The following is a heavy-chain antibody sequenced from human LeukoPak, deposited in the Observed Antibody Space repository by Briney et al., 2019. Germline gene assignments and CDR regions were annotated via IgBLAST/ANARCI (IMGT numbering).Heavy chain of an antibody. CDR3: ASIYYYDSAPFDP. Sequence: SETLSLTCTVSGGSISSSSYYWGWIRQPPGKGLEWIGSIYYSGSTYYNPSLKSRVTISVDTSKNQFSLKLSSVTAADTAVYYCASIYYYDSAPFDPWGQGTLVTVSS. CDR2: IYYSGST. V-gene: IGHV4-39*01. D-gene: IGHD3-22*01. J-gene: IGHJ5*02. CDR1: GGSISSSSYY.